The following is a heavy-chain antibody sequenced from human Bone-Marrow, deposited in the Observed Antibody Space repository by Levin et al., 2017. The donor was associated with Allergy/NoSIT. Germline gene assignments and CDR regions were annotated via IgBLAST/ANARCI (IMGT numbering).Heavy chain of an antibody. Sequence: HPGGSLRLSCAASGFTFSDFGIHWVRQAPGKGLEWVAVIWYDGSNKYYTDSVKGRFTISRDNSKNTLYQQMDSLRAEDTAVYYCARDRYSAVAGIDWTHPLDYWGQGTLVTVSS. CDR2: IWYDGSNK. V-gene: IGHV3-33*01. D-gene: IGHD6-19*01. J-gene: IGHJ4*02. CDR1: GFTFSDFG. CDR3: ARDRYSAVAGIDWTHPLDY.